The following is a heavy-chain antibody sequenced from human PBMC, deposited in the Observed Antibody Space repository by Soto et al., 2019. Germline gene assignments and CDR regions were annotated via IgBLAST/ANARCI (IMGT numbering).Heavy chain of an antibody. CDR3: AKGDARFGPNYFFYGMDV. J-gene: IGHJ6*02. Sequence: PGESLKISCKGSGYSFTSYWIGWVRQMPGKGLEWMGIIYPGDSDTRYSPSFQGQVTISADKSISTAYLQWSSLKPSDTAMYYCAKGDARFGPNYFFYGMDVWGQATTVTVSS. D-gene: IGHD3-16*01. V-gene: IGHV5-51*01. CDR2: IYPGDSDT. CDR1: GYSFTSYW.